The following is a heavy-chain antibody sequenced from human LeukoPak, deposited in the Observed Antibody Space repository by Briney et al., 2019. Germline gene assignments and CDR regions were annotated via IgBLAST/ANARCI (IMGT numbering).Heavy chain of an antibody. CDR1: GDSISSSSYY. V-gene: IGHV4-39*01. J-gene: IGHJ4*02. CDR3: ARQTGSGLFILP. D-gene: IGHD3/OR15-3a*01. Sequence: SETLSLTCTVSGDSISSSSYYWEWIRQPPGKGLEWIGSIYYSGNTYYNASLKSRVSISVDTSKNQFSLRLTSVTAADTAVYYCARQTGSGLFILPGGQGTLVTVSS. CDR2: IYYSGNT.